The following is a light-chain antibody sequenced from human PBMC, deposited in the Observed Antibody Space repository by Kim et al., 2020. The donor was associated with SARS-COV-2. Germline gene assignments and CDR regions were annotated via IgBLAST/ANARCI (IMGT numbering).Light chain of an antibody. J-gene: IGKJ1*01. CDR3: QQSFTTLAWT. Sequence: SVGDRVTITCRARQSISNYLYWYQQKSGKAPTLLIYAASNLQSGVPSRFSGSGSGTDFALTISNLQPEDFAIYYCQQSFTTLAWTFGQGTKVDIK. CDR2: AAS. CDR1: QSISNY. V-gene: IGKV1-39*01.